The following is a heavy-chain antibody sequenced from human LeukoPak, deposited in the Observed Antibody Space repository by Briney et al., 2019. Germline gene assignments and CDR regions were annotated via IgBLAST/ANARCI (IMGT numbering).Heavy chain of an antibody. V-gene: IGHV3-53*01. CDR1: GFAFSGHG. D-gene: IGHD3-10*02. Sequence: GGSLRLSCVGSGFAFSGHGMTWVRQAPGKGLEWVSVIHKNAITYYADTVKGRFTISRDNSKNMLYLQMNSLRAEDTAVYYCARSLRVRGVPDYMDVWGKGTTVIISS. CDR3: ARSLRVRGVPDYMDV. J-gene: IGHJ6*03. CDR2: IHKNAIT.